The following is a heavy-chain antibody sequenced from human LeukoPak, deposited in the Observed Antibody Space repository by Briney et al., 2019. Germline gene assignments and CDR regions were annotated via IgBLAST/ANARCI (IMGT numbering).Heavy chain of an antibody. V-gene: IGHV4-61*02. Sequence: SETLSLTCTVSGGSISSGSYYWGWIRQPAGKGLEWIGRIYTSGSTNYNPSLKSRVTISVDTSKNQFSLKLSSVTAADTAVYYCRLRIAAVYSDYYYMDVWGKGTTVTVSS. CDR3: RLRIAAVYSDYYYMDV. CDR1: GGSISSGSYY. D-gene: IGHD6-13*01. J-gene: IGHJ6*03. CDR2: IYTSGST.